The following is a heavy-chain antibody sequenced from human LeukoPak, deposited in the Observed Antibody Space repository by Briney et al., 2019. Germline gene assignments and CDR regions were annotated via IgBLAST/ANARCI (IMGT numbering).Heavy chain of an antibody. J-gene: IGHJ3*02. CDR3: ARARGVLDAFDI. D-gene: IGHD3-10*01. V-gene: IGHV4-38-2*01. CDR2: IYHSGST. Sequence: SETLSLTCAVSGYSISSGYYWGWIRQPPGKGLEWIGSIYHSGSTYYNPSLKSRVTISVDTSKNQFSLKLSSVTAADTAVYYCARARGVLDAFDIWGQGTMVTVSS. CDR1: GYSISSGYY.